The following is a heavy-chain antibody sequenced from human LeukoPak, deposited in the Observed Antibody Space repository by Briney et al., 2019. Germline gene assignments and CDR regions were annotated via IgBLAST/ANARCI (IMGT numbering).Heavy chain of an antibody. D-gene: IGHD2-2*01. Sequence: SETLSLTCTVSGYSISSGYYGGCLRQPPGKGVEWIGSHYHSGDTYYNPSLKSRVTISVDTSKKQFSLKLSSVTAADTAVYYCAKLIVVPAAIVDFQLWGQGTVVTVSS. V-gene: IGHV4-38-2*02. J-gene: IGHJ1*01. CDR1: GYSISSGYY. CDR2: HYHSGDT. CDR3: AKLIVVPAAIVDFQL.